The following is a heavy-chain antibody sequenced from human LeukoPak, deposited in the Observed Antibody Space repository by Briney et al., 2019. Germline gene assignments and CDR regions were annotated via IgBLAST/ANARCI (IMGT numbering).Heavy chain of an antibody. J-gene: IGHJ4*02. CDR2: ISGSGSNI. D-gene: IGHD5-24*01. CDR1: GFTFNNYE. V-gene: IGHV3-48*03. Sequence: GGSLRLSCAASGFTFNNYEMNWVRQAPGKGLEWVSYISGSGSNIYYAGSVKGRFTISRDNAKNSLYLQMNSLRAEDTAVYYCARESNGYSFDYWGQGTLVTVSS. CDR3: ARESNGYSFDY.